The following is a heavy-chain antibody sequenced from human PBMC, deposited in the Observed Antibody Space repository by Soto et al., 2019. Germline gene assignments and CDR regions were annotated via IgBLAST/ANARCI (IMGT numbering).Heavy chain of an antibody. CDR3: AIDYLSSSWYNY. J-gene: IGHJ4*02. V-gene: IGHV1-18*01. CDR1: GYTFTSYG. CDR2: ISAYNGNT. Sequence: ASVKVSCKASGYTFTSYGISWVRQAPGQGLEWMGWISAYNGNTNYAQKLQGRVTMATDTSTSTAYMELRSLRSDDTAVYYCAIDYLSSSWYNYWGQGTLVTVSS. D-gene: IGHD6-13*01.